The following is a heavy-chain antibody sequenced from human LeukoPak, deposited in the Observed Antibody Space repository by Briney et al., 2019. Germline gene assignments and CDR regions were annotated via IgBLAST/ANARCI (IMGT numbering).Heavy chain of an antibody. Sequence: PGGSLRLSCAASGFTFSDYYMSWIRQAPGKGLEWVSYISSSGSTIYYADSVKGRFTISRDNAKNSLYLQMNSLRAEDTAVYYCASRNSSGPIGAPNLDYWGQGTLVTVSS. V-gene: IGHV3-11*01. CDR1: GFTFSDYY. J-gene: IGHJ4*02. CDR2: ISSSGSTI. D-gene: IGHD3-22*01. CDR3: ASRNSSGPIGAPNLDY.